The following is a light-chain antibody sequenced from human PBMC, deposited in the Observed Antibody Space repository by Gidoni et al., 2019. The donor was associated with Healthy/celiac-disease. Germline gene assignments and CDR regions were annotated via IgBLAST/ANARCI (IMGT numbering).Light chain of an antibody. V-gene: IGLV1-40*01. CDR3: QSYDSSLSGYV. J-gene: IGLJ2*01. CDR2: GNS. Sequence: QSVLTQPPSVSGAPGQRVTISCTGSSTNIGAGYDVHWYQHLPGTSPKLLIYGNSTRPSGVPDRFSGSKSGTSASLAITGLQAEDEADYYCQSYDSSLSGYVFGGGTKLTVL. CDR1: STNIGAGYD.